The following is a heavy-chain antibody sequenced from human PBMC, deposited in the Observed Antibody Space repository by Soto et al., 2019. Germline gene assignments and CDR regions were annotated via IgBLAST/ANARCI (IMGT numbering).Heavy chain of an antibody. J-gene: IGHJ3*02. V-gene: IGHV3-33*01. CDR2: IWYDGSSE. CDR1: GFTFSNYG. Sequence: PGGSLRLSCAASGFTFSNYGVHWVRQAQGQGLERVAVIWYDGSSEYYTESVKGRFTISRDNSKNTLYLQMNSLRAEDTAVYYCARVPGSGTYYDNRSANDSFDIWGQGTMVTVSS. D-gene: IGHD3-10*01. CDR3: ARVPGSGTYYDNRSANDSFDI.